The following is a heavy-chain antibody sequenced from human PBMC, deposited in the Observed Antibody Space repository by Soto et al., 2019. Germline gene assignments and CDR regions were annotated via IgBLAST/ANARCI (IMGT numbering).Heavy chain of an antibody. CDR1: GYTFTSYA. D-gene: IGHD3-16*01. CDR2: INAGNGNT. J-gene: IGHJ6*03. Sequence: VKVSCKASGYTFTSYAMHWVRQAPGQRLEWMGWINAGNGNTKYSQKFQGRVTITRDTSASTAYMELSSLRSEDTAVYYCARAKTGGSTPYYYYYYMDVWGKGTTVTVSS. CDR3: ARAKTGGSTPYYYYYYMDV. V-gene: IGHV1-3*01.